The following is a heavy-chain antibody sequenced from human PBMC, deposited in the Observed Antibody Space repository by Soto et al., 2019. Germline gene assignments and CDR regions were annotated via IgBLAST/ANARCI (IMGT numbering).Heavy chain of an antibody. D-gene: IGHD3-10*01. CDR3: AKGLVGAFGEYDFEI. Sequence: HPGGSLRPSCAASGFNVGSYGIHWVRQAPGKGLEWVSVISSDGSNKYYADSVKGRFTISRDNSKNTLYLQMNSLRAEDTAVYYCAKGLVGAFGEYDFEIWGQGAMVTVSS. CDR1: GFNVGSYG. CDR2: ISSDGSNK. V-gene: IGHV3-30*18. J-gene: IGHJ3*02.